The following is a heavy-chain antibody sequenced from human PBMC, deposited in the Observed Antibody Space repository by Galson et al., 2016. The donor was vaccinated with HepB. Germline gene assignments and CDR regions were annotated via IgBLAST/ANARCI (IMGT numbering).Heavy chain of an antibody. CDR2: INHSGST. CDR1: GGSFSDYY. Sequence: SETLSLTCVVYGGSFSDYYWSWIRQPPGKGLEWIGEINHSGSTNYNLSLKSRVTISVDTSKKQFSLKLSSVTAADTAVYYCAARNPWIGMDVWDKGTTVTVSS. J-gene: IGHJ6*04. CDR3: AARNPWIGMDV. D-gene: IGHD1-14*01. V-gene: IGHV4-34*01.